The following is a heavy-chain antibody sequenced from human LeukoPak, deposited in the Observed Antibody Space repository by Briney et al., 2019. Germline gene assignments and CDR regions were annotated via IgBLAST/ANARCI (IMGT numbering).Heavy chain of an antibody. CDR1: GFTFSSYE. CDR2: ISSSGSTI. V-gene: IGHV3-48*03. J-gene: IGHJ4*02. CDR3: ARDYGGSYYIALDY. D-gene: IGHD1-26*01. Sequence: GGSLRLSCAASGFTFSSYEMNWVRQAPGKGLEWVSYISSSGSTIYYADSVKGRFTISRDNAKNSLYLQMNSLRAEDTAVYYCARDYGGSYYIALDYWGQGTLVTVSS.